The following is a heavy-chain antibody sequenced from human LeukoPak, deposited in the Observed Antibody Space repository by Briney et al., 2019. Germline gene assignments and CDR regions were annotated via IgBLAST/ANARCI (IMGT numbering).Heavy chain of an antibody. V-gene: IGHV4-61*09. CDR3: ARTLGYYDSSGYSDFDY. CDR2: IYASGST. Sequence: SETLSLTCTVSGGSVSSGSYYWSWIRQPAGKGLEWIGHIYASGSTNYSPSLKSRVTISLDTSRNQFSLKLSSVTAADTAVYYCARTLGYYDSSGYSDFDYWGQGTLVTVSS. D-gene: IGHD3-22*01. J-gene: IGHJ4*02. CDR1: GGSVSSGSYY.